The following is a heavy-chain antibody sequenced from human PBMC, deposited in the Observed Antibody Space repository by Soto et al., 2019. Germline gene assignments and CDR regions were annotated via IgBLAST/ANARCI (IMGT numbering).Heavy chain of an antibody. CDR2: IYYSGST. J-gene: IGHJ1*01. CDR3: ARAEIIDSSGYYYDAEYFQH. Sequence: SETLFLTCTVSGGSISSYYWSWIRQPPGKGLEWIGYIYYSGSTNYNPSLKSRVTISVDTSKNQFSLKLSSVTAADTAVYYCARAEIIDSSGYYYDAEYFQHWGQGTLVTVSS. CDR1: GGSISSYY. V-gene: IGHV4-59*08. D-gene: IGHD3-22*01.